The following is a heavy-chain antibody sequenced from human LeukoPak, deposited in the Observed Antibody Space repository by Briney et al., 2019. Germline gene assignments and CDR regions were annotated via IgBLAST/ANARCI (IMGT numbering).Heavy chain of an antibody. CDR1: GFTFTSSA. J-gene: IGHJ6*02. Sequence: SVKVSCKASGFTFTSSAVQWVRQARGQRLEWIGWIVVGSGNTNYAQKFQERVTITRDMSTSTANMELSSLRSEDTAVYYCAAATYGDYASGMDVWGQGTTVTVSS. CDR3: AAATYGDYASGMDV. CDR2: IVVGSGNT. V-gene: IGHV1-58*01. D-gene: IGHD4-17*01.